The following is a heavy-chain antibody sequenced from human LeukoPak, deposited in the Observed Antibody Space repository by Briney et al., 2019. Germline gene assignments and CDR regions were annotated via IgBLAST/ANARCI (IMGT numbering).Heavy chain of an antibody. V-gene: IGHV3-23*01. Sequence: GGSLRLSCAASGFTFSSYAMSWVRQAPGKGLEWVSAFSGSGGSTYYADSVKGRFTISRDNSKNTLYLQMNSLRAEDTAVYYCAKASSGWLRRGHYYFDYWGQGTLVTVSS. J-gene: IGHJ4*02. CDR2: FSGSGGST. D-gene: IGHD5-12*01. CDR1: GFTFSSYA. CDR3: AKASSGWLRRGHYYFDY.